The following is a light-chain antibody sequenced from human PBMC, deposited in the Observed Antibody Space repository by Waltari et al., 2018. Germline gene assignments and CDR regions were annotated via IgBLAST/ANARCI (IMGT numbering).Light chain of an antibody. CDR2: KAS. V-gene: IGKV1-5*03. CDR3: QQYNIPWT. CDR1: QSISSW. Sequence: DIQMTQSPSTLSASVGDRVTITCRASQSISSWLAWYQQKPGKAPKLLIYKASSLESGVPSRFSGSGSWTEFTLTISSLQPDDFATYYCQQYNIPWTFGQGTKVEIK. J-gene: IGKJ1*01.